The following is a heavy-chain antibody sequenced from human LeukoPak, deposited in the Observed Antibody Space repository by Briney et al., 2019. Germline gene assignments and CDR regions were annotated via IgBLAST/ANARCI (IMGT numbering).Heavy chain of an antibody. Sequence: SETLSLTCTVSGGSISSYYWSWIRQPPGKGLEWIGYIYYSGSTNYNPSLKSRVTISVDTSKNQFSLKLSSVTAADTAVYYCARVYCSSTSCYKDDYYYMDVWAKGPRSPSP. CDR1: GGSISSYY. D-gene: IGHD2-2*02. J-gene: IGHJ6*03. V-gene: IGHV4-59*01. CDR2: IYYSGST. CDR3: ARVYCSSTSCYKDDYYYMDV.